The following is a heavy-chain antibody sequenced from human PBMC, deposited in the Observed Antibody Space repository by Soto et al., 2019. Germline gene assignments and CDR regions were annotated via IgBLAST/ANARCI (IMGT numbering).Heavy chain of an antibody. Sequence: QVQLVESGGGVVQPGRSLRLSCAASGFTFSSYAMHWVRQAPGKGLEWVAVISYDGSNKYYADSVKGRFTISRDNSKNTLYLQMNSLRAEDTAVYYCARVYSGSQGYFQHWGQGTLVTVSS. CDR3: ARVYSGSQGYFQH. CDR2: ISYDGSNK. D-gene: IGHD1-26*01. V-gene: IGHV3-30-3*01. J-gene: IGHJ1*01. CDR1: GFTFSSYA.